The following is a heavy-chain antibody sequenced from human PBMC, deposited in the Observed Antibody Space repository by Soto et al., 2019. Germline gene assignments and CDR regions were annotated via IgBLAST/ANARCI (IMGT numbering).Heavy chain of an antibody. V-gene: IGHV1-46*01. CDR2: INPSGGST. Sequence: ASVKVSCKASGYTFTSYYMHWVRQAPGQGLEWMGIINPSGGSTSYAQKFQGRVTMTRDTSTSTVYMELSSLRSEDTAVYYCARDCVDSSGSRNWSDPWGQGTLVTVSS. CDR1: GYTFTSYY. CDR3: ARDCVDSSGSRNWSDP. D-gene: IGHD3-22*01. J-gene: IGHJ5*02.